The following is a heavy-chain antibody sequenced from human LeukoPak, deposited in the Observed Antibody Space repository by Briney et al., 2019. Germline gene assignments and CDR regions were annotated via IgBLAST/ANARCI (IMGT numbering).Heavy chain of an antibody. CDR3: ARENGLAVRELYRDY. V-gene: IGHV4-38-2*02. J-gene: IGHJ4*02. Sequence: SETLSLTCTVSGYSISSGYYWGWIRQPPGKGLEWIGSIYHSGSTYYNPSLKSRVTISVDTSKNQFSLKLSSVTAADTAVYYCARENGLAVRELYRDYWGQGTLVTVSS. CDR2: IYHSGST. CDR1: GYSISSGYY. D-gene: IGHD3-10*01.